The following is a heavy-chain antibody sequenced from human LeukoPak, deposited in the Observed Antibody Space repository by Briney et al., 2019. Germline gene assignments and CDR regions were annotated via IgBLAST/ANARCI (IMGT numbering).Heavy chain of an antibody. D-gene: IGHD2-2*01. CDR1: GGTFSSYA. CDR2: IIPIFGTA. J-gene: IGHJ3*02. V-gene: IGHV1-69*01. Sequence: ASVTVSCTASGGTFSSYAISWVRQAPGQGLEWMGGIIPIFGTANYAQKFQGRVTITADESTSTAYMELSSLRSEDTAVYYCARGKDIVVVPAATPLDAFDIWGQGTMVTVSS. CDR3: ARGKDIVVVPAATPLDAFDI.